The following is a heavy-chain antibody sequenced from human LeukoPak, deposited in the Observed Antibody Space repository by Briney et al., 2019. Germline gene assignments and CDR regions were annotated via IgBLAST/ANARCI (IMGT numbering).Heavy chain of an antibody. V-gene: IGHV3-9*01. CDR3: ARGPYWYFDL. CDR2: ISWNSGSI. Sequence: GRSLRLSCAASGFTFDDYAMHWVRQAPGKGLEWVSGISWNSGSIGYADSVKGRFTISRDNAKNSLYLQMNSLRAEDTALYYCARGPYWYFDLWGRGTLVTVSS. CDR1: GFTFDDYA. J-gene: IGHJ2*01.